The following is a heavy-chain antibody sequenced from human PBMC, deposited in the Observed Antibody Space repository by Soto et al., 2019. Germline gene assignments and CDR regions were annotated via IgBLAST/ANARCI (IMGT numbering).Heavy chain of an antibody. CDR1: GYTFTSYD. CDR3: ARGKLLSVAGTGWFDP. D-gene: IGHD6-19*01. Sequence: QVQLVQSGAEVKKPGASVKVSCKASGYTFTSYDINWVRQATGQGLEWMGWMNPNSGNTGYAQKFQGRVTMTRNTSISTADMELSSLRSEDTAVYYCARGKLLSVAGTGWFDPWGQGTLVTVSS. V-gene: IGHV1-8*01. J-gene: IGHJ5*02. CDR2: MNPNSGNT.